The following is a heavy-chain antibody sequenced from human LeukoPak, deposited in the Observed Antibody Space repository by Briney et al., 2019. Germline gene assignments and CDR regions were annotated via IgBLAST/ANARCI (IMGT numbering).Heavy chain of an antibody. CDR2: ISSSGGST. CDR3: AKGGVFGAFDI. D-gene: IGHD3-3*01. J-gene: IGHJ3*02. Sequence: GGSLRLSCAASGFTFRSYAMNWVRQAPGKGLKWVSPISSSGGSTYYADAVKGRFTISRDNSKNTLYLQMNSLRAEDTAVYYCAKGGVFGAFDIWGQGTMVTVSS. V-gene: IGHV3-23*01. CDR1: GFTFRSYA.